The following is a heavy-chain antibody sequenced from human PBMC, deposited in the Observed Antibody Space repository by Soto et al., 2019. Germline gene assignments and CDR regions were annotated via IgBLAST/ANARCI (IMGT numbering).Heavy chain of an antibody. V-gene: IGHV3-30-3*01. Sequence: QVQLVESGGGVVQPGRSLRLSCAASGFTFSSYAMHWVRQAPGKGLEWVAVISYDGSNKYYADSVKGRFTISRDNSKNTLYLQMNSLRAEDTAVYYCARGGVGYCSGGSCYFSRQFDYWGQGTLVTVSS. CDR2: ISYDGSNK. D-gene: IGHD2-15*01. CDR1: GFTFSSYA. J-gene: IGHJ4*02. CDR3: ARGGVGYCSGGSCYFSRQFDY.